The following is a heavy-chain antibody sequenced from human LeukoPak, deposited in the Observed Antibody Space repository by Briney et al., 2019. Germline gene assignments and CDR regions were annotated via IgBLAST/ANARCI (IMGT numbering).Heavy chain of an antibody. CDR3: IRILMVAPPPNWAV. J-gene: IGHJ6*04. V-gene: IGHV3-74*01. CDR1: GFSFSSYW. Sequence: GGSLRLSCAASGFSFSSYWMHWVRQAPGKGLVWVSRVNSDGTGTTYADSVEGRFTISRDNAKNTVYLQMNSLRAEDTAIYYCIRILMVAPPPNWAVWGKGTTVTVSS. D-gene: IGHD2-8*01. CDR2: VNSDGTGT.